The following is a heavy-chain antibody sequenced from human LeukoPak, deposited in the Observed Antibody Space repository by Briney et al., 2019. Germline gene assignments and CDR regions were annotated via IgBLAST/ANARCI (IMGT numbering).Heavy chain of an antibody. D-gene: IGHD2-21*02. Sequence: ASVKVSCKASGYTFTGYYMHWVRQAPGQGLEWMGIINPSGGSTSYAQKFQGRVTMTRDTSTSTVYMELSSLRSEDTAVYYCARDHDYCGGDCYPLYNWFDPWGQGTLVTVSS. CDR1: GYTFTGYY. CDR3: ARDHDYCGGDCYPLYNWFDP. CDR2: INPSGGST. J-gene: IGHJ5*02. V-gene: IGHV1-46*01.